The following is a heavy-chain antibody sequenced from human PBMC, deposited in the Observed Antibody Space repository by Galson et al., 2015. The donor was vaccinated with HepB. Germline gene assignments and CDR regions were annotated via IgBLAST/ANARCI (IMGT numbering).Heavy chain of an antibody. V-gene: IGHV3-30*02. D-gene: IGHD6-13*01. J-gene: IGHJ4*02. Sequence: LRLSCAASGFTFSSYGMHWVRQAPGKGLEWVAFIRYDGSNKYYADSVKGRFTISRDNSKNTLYLQMNSLRAEDTAVYYCAKLSRIAAAGGYFDYWGQGTLVTVSS. CDR2: IRYDGSNK. CDR3: AKLSRIAAAGGYFDY. CDR1: GFTFSSYG.